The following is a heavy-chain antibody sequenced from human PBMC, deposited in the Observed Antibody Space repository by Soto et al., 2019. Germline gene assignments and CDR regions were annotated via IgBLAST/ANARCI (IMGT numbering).Heavy chain of an antibody. CDR3: ARGITIVRGVWLFYFDY. CDR1: GGSISSGGYY. CDR2: IYYSGST. Sequence: QVQLQESGPGLVKPSQTLSLTCTVSGGSISSGGYYWNWIRQHPGKGLEWIGYIYYSGSTYYNPSLKSRVIISVDTSKNQFSLKRSSVTAADTAVYYCARGITIVRGVWLFYFDYWCQGTLVSVSS. J-gene: IGHJ4*02. V-gene: IGHV4-31*03. D-gene: IGHD3-10*01.